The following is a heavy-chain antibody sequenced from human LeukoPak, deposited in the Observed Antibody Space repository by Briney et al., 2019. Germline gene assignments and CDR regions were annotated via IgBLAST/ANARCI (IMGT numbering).Heavy chain of an antibody. CDR3: AREGYSGSYYSPYYFDS. D-gene: IGHD1-26*01. V-gene: IGHV1-69*13. CDR1: GGTFSSYA. Sequence: SVKVPCKASGGTFSSYAISWVRQAPGQGLEWMGGIIPIFGTANYAQKFQGRVTITADESTSTAYMELSSLRSEDTAVYYCAREGYSGSYYSPYYFDSWGQGTLVTVSS. J-gene: IGHJ4*02. CDR2: IIPIFGTA.